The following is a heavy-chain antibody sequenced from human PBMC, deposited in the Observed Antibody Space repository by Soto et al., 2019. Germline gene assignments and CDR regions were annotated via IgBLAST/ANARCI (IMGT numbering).Heavy chain of an antibody. Sequence: QVQLVQSGAEVKKSGASVKVSCKASGYTFSSYTISWVRQAPGQGLEWMGWVSAYNGNTKYAQKLQDRVTMTTDTSTNTAYMELRSLRSDDTAVYYCARDSPPFDDWGQGTLVTVSS. CDR2: VSAYNGNT. V-gene: IGHV1-18*01. J-gene: IGHJ4*02. CDR1: GYTFSSYT. CDR3: ARDSPPFDD.